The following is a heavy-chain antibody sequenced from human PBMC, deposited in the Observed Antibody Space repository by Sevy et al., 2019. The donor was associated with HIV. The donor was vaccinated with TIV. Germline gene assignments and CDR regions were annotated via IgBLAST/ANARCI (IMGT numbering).Heavy chain of an antibody. CDR1: GGSISSYY. CDR3: ARGNHYGDLRRGSYFDY. J-gene: IGHJ4*02. V-gene: IGHV4-59*01. D-gene: IGHD4-17*01. Sequence: SETLSLTCTVSGGSISSYYWSWIRQPPGKGLEWIGYIYYSGSTNYNPSLKSRVTISVDTSKNQFSLKLSSVTAADTAVYYCARGNHYGDLRRGSYFDYRGQGTLVTVSS. CDR2: IYYSGST.